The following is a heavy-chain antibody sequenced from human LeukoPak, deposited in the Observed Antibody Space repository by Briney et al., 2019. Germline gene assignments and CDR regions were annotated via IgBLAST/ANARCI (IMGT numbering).Heavy chain of an antibody. Sequence: PSETLSLTCAVYGGSFSGYYWGWIRQPPGKGLEWIGEINHSGSTNYNPSLKSRVTISVDTPKNQFSLKLSSVTAADTAVYYCARREYYYGSGSYYNYWGQGTLVTVSS. V-gene: IGHV4-34*01. CDR1: GGSFSGYY. CDR3: ARREYYYGSGSYYNY. CDR2: INHSGST. D-gene: IGHD3-10*01. J-gene: IGHJ4*02.